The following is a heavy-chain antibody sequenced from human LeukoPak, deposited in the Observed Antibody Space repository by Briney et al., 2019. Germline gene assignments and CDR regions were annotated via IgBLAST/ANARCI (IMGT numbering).Heavy chain of an antibody. J-gene: IGHJ4*02. V-gene: IGHV4-34*01. CDR2: INHSGST. D-gene: IGHD1-14*01. Sequence: PSETLSLTCAVYGGSFSGYYWSWIRQPPGKGLEWIGEINHSGSTDYNPSLKSRVTISVDTSKNQFSLKLSSVTAADTAVYYCARGRTSSSYHFDSWGQGTLVTVSS. CDR1: GGSFSGYY. CDR3: ARGRTSSSYHFDS.